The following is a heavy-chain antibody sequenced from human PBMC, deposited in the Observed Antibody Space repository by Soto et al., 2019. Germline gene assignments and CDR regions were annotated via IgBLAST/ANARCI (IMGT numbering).Heavy chain of an antibody. CDR3: ARQGNGGNFHFDY. Sequence: GESLKISCRASGYSFTSYWIGGVRQMSGRGLEWMGIIYPGDSDARYSPSFQGQVTISVDKSITTAYLQWSSLKASDTAMYYCARQGNGGNFHFDYWGQGTVVTVSS. CDR1: GYSFTSYW. CDR2: IYPGDSDA. J-gene: IGHJ4*02. V-gene: IGHV5-51*01. D-gene: IGHD2-21*02.